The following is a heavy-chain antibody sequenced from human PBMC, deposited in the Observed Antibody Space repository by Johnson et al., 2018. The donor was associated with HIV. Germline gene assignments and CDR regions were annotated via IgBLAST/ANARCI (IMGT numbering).Heavy chain of an antibody. Sequence: VQLMESGGGLVQPGGSLRLSCAASGFTFSSYWMSWVRQAPGKGLEWVANIKQDGSEKYYVDSVKGRFTISRDNAKNSLYLQMNSLRAEDTAVYHCARGAMTMTQKGAFDVWGQGTMVTVSS. CDR3: ARGAMTMTQKGAFDV. CDR1: GFTFSSYW. CDR2: IKQDGSEK. J-gene: IGHJ3*01. V-gene: IGHV3-7*01.